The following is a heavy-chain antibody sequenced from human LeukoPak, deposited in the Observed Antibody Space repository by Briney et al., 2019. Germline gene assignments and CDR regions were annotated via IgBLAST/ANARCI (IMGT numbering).Heavy chain of an antibody. J-gene: IGHJ3*02. CDR2: IYSDVSTT. CDR1: GFTFSSYW. V-gene: IGHV3-74*01. D-gene: IGHD3-10*01. Sequence: GGSLRLSCAASGFTFSSYWMHWVRQAPGKGLLWLSRIYSDVSTTSYADSVRGRFTISRDNAGNTLYLQMNSLRPDDTAVYYCARAYRGGAFDIWGQGTMVTVSS. CDR3: ARAYRGGAFDI.